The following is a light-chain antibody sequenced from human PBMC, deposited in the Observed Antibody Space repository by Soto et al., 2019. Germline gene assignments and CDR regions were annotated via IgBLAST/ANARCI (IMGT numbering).Light chain of an antibody. CDR1: QSFRGL. J-gene: IGKJ2*01. Sequence: EVVLTQSPVTLSLSPGERATLSCRASQSFRGLLAWYQQKPGQAPRLLIYGASTRATGIPDRFSGSGSGTDFSLTISRLEPEDFAVYYCLQFDNSPLYTFGQGTKVDIK. CDR2: GAS. CDR3: LQFDNSPLYT. V-gene: IGKV3-20*01.